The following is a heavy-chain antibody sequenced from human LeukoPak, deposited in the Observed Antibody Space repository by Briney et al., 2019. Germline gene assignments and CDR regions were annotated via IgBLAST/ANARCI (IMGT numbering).Heavy chain of an antibody. V-gene: IGHV4-59*10. CDR3: ARDQRDFWSGYHYYYYMDV. CDR2: IYTSGST. J-gene: IGHJ6*03. Sequence: SETLSLTCAVYGGSFSGYYWSWIRQPPGKGLEWIGRIYTSGSTNYNPSLKSRVTMSVDTSKNQFSLKLSSVTAADTAVYYCARDQRDFWSGYHYYYYMDVWGKGTTVTVSS. CDR1: GGSFSGYY. D-gene: IGHD3-3*01.